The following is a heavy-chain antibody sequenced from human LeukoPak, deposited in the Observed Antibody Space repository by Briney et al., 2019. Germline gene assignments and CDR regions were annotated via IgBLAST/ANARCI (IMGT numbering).Heavy chain of an antibody. CDR1: GDSISSSSYY. CDR2: IYYSGST. CDR3: ARALYHTFDY. Sequence: SETLSLTCTVPGDSISSSSYYWGWIRQPPGKGLEWIGSIYYSGSTYYNPSLKSRVTISVDTSKNQFSLKLSSVTAADTAVYYCARALYHTFDYWGQGTLVTVSS. J-gene: IGHJ4*02. D-gene: IGHD2-2*01. V-gene: IGHV4-39*07.